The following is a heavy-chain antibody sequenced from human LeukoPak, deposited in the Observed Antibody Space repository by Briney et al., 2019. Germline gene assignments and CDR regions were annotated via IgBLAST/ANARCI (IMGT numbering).Heavy chain of an antibody. CDR3: ARGYNWNDGDRNYFDS. CDR2: IHSSGST. D-gene: IGHD1-1*01. J-gene: IGHJ4*02. Sequence: SETLSLTCTFSGGSISSYYWSWIRQPAGKGLEWIGRIHSSGSTNYNPSLKSRVTMSVDTSKNQFSLRLSSVTAADTAVYYCARGYNWNDGDRNYFDSWGQGTLVTVSS. CDR1: GGSISSYY. V-gene: IGHV4-4*07.